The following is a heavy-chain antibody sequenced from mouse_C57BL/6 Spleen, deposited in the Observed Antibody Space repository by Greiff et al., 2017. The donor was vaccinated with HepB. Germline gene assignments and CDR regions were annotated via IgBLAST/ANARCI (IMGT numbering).Heavy chain of an antibody. Sequence: QVQLKQPGAELVKPGASVKLSCKASGYTFTSYWMQWVKQRPGQGLEWIGEIDPSDSYTNYNQKFKGKATLTVDTSSSTAYMQLSSLTSEDSAVYYCASLYYGSFYFDYWGQGTTLTVSS. J-gene: IGHJ2*01. D-gene: IGHD1-1*01. CDR1: GYTFTSYW. V-gene: IGHV1-50*01. CDR2: IDPSDSYT. CDR3: ASLYYGSFYFDY.